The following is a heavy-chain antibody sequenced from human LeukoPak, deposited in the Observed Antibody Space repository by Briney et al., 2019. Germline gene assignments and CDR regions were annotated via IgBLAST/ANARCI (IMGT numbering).Heavy chain of an antibody. D-gene: IGHD3-22*01. CDR3: ARGYGGDSSGYYYPKGFDY. CDR2: MNPNSGNT. CDR1: GYTFTSYD. V-gene: IGHV1-8*01. Sequence: ASVKVSCKASGYTFTSYDINWVRQATGQGLDWMGWMNPNSGNTGYAQKFQGRVTMTRNTSIGTAYMELNRLRSEDTAVDYCARGYGGDSSGYYYPKGFDYWGQGTLVTVSS. J-gene: IGHJ4*02.